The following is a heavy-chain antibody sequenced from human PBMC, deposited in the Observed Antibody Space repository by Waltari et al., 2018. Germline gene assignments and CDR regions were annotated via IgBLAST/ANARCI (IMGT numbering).Heavy chain of an antibody. J-gene: IGHJ4*02. CDR3: ALSSGVVKGYLDY. CDR1: GFTISNNY. V-gene: IGHV3-53*02. CDR2: FYGGGSS. Sequence: EVQLVASGGGVIQPGMSLRLSCSASGFTISNNYISWVRQAPGKGLEWVSVFYGGGSSYHADSVKGRFTVSRDASKNTVYLQMNSLTAEDTAVYYCALSSGVVKGYLDYWGQGTLVTVSS. D-gene: IGHD3-3*01.